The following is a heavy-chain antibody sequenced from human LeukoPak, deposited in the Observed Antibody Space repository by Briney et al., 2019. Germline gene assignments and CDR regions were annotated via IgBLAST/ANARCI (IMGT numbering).Heavy chain of an antibody. CDR2: ISWDGGST. D-gene: IGHD3-10*01. J-gene: IGHJ6*03. V-gene: IGHV3-43D*03. CDR1: GFTFDDYA. CDR3: AKDSGDRTSRHYYNYLDV. Sequence: GGSLRLSCAASGFTFDDYAMHWVRQAPGKGLEWVSLISWDGGSTYYADSVKGRFTISRDNAKNSLYLQMNSLRPEDTALYYCAKDSGDRTSRHYYNYLDVWGKGTTVTISS.